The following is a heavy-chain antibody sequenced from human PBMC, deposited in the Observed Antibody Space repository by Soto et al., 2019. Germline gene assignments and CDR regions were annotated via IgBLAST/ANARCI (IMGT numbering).Heavy chain of an antibody. CDR1: GFSLSTSGVG. J-gene: IGHJ6*02. V-gene: IGHV2-5*01. Sequence: SGPTLVNPTHTLTLTCTFSGFSLSTSGVGVGWVRQPPGEALEWLALVYSNDDKRFSPSLKSRLTITKDTSNNQGVLTMTNMDPVDTATYYFTHMRGSGLYVRDVWGQGTTVTVSS. CDR3: THMRGSGLYVRDV. D-gene: IGHD3-10*01. CDR2: VYSNDDK.